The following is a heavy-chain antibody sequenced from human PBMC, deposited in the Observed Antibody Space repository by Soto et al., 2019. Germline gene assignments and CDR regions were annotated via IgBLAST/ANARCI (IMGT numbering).Heavy chain of an antibody. J-gene: IGHJ5*02. V-gene: IGHV4-31*11. D-gene: IGHD3-22*01. CDR3: ARYYFDSSGYSNWFDP. Sequence: SETLSLTCAVSDGSITSGAYYWTWIRQHPGKGLEWIAYIHYSGRTYYNPSLKSRVTISVDTSNNQFSLKLSSVTAADTAVYYCARYYFDSSGYSNWFDPWGQGTLVTVSS. CDR2: IHYSGRT. CDR1: DGSITSGAYY.